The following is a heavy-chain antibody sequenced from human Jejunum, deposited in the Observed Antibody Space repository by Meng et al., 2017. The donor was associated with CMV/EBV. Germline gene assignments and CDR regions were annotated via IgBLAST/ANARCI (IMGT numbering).Heavy chain of an antibody. D-gene: IGHD6-19*01. V-gene: IGHV4-30-4*01. J-gene: IGHJ4*02. CDR1: GASISSGVFC. Sequence: LAQSGPGRVRPSKNLALTCTAAGASISSGVFCWSRIRQPPGKGLEYIGYIDNRGSTYYNPSLKSRVTMSMDTSKNQFSLKLTSVTAADTAVYYCARGYSSGWNYFHYWGQGTLVTVSS. CDR3: ARGYSSGWNYFHY. CDR2: IDNRGST.